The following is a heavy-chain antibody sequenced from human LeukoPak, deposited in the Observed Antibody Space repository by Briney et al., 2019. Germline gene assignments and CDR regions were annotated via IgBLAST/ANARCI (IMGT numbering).Heavy chain of an antibody. CDR1: GFTFSSYA. V-gene: IGHV3-30*04. CDR3: AKGGGYEAQYYYYYLDV. J-gene: IGHJ6*03. CDR2: ISYDGSHK. Sequence: GGSLRLSCAASGFTFSSYAMHWVRQAPGKGLEWVALISYDGSHKYYADSVKGRFTISRDNSKNTLYLQMNSLRAEDTAVYYCAKGGGYEAQYYYYYLDVWGKGTTVTISS. D-gene: IGHD5-12*01.